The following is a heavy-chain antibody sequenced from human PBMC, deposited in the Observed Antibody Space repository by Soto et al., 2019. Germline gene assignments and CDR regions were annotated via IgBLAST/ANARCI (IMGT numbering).Heavy chain of an antibody. V-gene: IGHV3-23*01. Sequence: GGSLRLSCAASGFTFSSYAMNGVRQAPGKGLEWVSVISGSGGSTYYADSVKGRFTISRDNSKNTLYLQMNSLRAEDTAVYYCASGKRIAADYWGQGTLVTVSS. D-gene: IGHD1-1*01. CDR1: GFTFSSYA. CDR3: ASGKRIAADY. J-gene: IGHJ4*02. CDR2: ISGSGGST.